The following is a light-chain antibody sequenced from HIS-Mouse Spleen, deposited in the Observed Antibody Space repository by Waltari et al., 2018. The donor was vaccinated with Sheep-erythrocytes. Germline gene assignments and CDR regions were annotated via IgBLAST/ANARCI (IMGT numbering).Light chain of an antibody. Sequence: QSALTQPRSVSGSPGQSVTLSCTGTSIDVGGYNHVSRYQQHPGKAPKLMIYDVSKRPSGVPDRFSGSKSGNTASLTISGLQAEDEADYYCCSYAVSYTLVFGGGTKLTVL. CDR3: CSYAVSYTLV. J-gene: IGLJ3*02. V-gene: IGLV2-11*01. CDR2: DVS. CDR1: SIDVGGYNH.